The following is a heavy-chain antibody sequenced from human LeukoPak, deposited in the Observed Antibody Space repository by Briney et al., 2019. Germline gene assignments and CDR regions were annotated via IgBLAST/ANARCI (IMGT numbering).Heavy chain of an antibody. J-gene: IGHJ6*02. Sequence: PGRSLRLSCAASGFTFSSYGMHWVRQAPGKGLEWVAVIWYDASNKYYADSVKGRFTIPRDNSNNTLYLQMNSLRVEDTAVYYCARVITMVRGNMDVWGQGTTVTVSS. CDR1: GFTFSSYG. V-gene: IGHV3-33*01. CDR2: IWYDASNK. CDR3: ARVITMVRGNMDV. D-gene: IGHD3-10*01.